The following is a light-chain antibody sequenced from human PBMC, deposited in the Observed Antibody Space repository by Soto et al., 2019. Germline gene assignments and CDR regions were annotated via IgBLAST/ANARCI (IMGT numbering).Light chain of an antibody. J-gene: IGKJ1*01. Sequence: EIVLTQSPGTMSLSLGGRPTLSCRPSHSVTSDYLAWYQQKPGQAPRLLIYGATKRATGIPDRFSGSGSGTDFTLTSSRLEAEDFAVYYCQQYGDSPRVFGQGAKVDIK. CDR3: QQYGDSPRV. CDR1: HSVTSDY. V-gene: IGKV3-20*01. CDR2: GAT.